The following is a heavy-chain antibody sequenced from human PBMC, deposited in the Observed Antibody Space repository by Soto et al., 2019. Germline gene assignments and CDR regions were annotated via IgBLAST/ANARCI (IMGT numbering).Heavy chain of an antibody. CDR2: IYYSGST. CDR1: GGSISSYY. V-gene: IGHV4-59*01. CDR3: GRDNGGNWKDAFDI. J-gene: IGHJ3*02. D-gene: IGHD1-20*01. Sequence: SETLSLTCTVSGGSISSYYWSWIRQPPGKGLEWIGYIYYSGSTNYNPSLKSRVTISVDTSKNQFSLKLSSVTAADTAGYYCGRDNGGNWKDAFDIWGQGTMVTVSS.